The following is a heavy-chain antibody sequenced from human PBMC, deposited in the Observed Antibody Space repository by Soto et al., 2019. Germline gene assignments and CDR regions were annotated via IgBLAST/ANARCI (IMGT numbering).Heavy chain of an antibody. J-gene: IGHJ3*02. Sequence: AGGSLRLSCAASGFTFSSYWMHWVRQAPGKGLVWVSRINSDGSSTSFADSVKGRFTISRDNAKNTLYLQMNSLRAEDTAVYYCAREPRYCRGGSCPITGDSYDIWGQGTMVTVSS. D-gene: IGHD2-15*01. CDR1: GFTFSSYW. CDR3: AREPRYCRGGSCPITGDSYDI. V-gene: IGHV3-74*01. CDR2: INSDGSST.